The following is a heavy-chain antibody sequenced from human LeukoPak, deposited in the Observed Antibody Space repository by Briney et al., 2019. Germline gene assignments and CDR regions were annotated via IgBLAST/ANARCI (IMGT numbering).Heavy chain of an antibody. CDR2: IYPGDSDT. Sequence: GESLKISCKGSGYSFPSYWIGWVRQMPGKGLEWMGIIYPGDSDTRYSPSFQGQVTMSADESVSTAYLQWSSLKASDTAMYYCARSKYSSSWKYYFDFWGQGTLVTVSS. J-gene: IGHJ4*02. D-gene: IGHD6-13*01. V-gene: IGHV5-51*01. CDR1: GYSFPSYW. CDR3: ARSKYSSSWKYYFDF.